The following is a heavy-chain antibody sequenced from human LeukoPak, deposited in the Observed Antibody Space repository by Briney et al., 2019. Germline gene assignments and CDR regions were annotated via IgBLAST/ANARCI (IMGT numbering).Heavy chain of an antibody. CDR3: ARPSGYSYGYVY. CDR1: GGSFSGYY. Sequence: PSETLSLTCAVYGGSFSGYYWSWIRQPPGKGLEWIGEINHSGSTNYNPSLKSRVTISVDTSKNQFSLKLSSVTAADTAVYYCARPSGYSYGYVYWGQGTLVTVSS. D-gene: IGHD5-18*01. CDR2: INHSGST. V-gene: IGHV4-34*01. J-gene: IGHJ4*02.